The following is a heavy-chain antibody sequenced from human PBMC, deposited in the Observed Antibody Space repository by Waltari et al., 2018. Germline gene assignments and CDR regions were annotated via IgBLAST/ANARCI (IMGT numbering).Heavy chain of an antibody. V-gene: IGHV4-39*01. CDR1: GGPISDNDFY. J-gene: IGHJ5*02. D-gene: IGHD2-2*01. CDR3: ARSLFSSTAVNWFDP. Sequence: QVQLQESGPGLVKPSETLSLTCTVSGGPISDNDFYWGWIRQPPGKGLEWIGNINYSGRTYQNPSLRSRITISVDTSKNQFSLKLGSVTAADTAIYYCARSLFSSTAVNWFDPWGQGTLVTVSS. CDR2: INYSGRT.